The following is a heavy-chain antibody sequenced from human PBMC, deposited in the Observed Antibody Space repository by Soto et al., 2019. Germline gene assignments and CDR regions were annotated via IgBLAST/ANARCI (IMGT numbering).Heavy chain of an antibody. CDR1: GYTFTSYG. CDR3: GGGSDIVLLSAAAYFDF. Sequence: QVQLVQSGAEVKKPGASVKVSCKASGYTFTSYGISWVRQAPGQGLEWMGWISAYNGNTNYAQKLQGRVTMTTDTSTSTAYMELRSLRSDDTAVYCCGGGSDIVLLSAAAYFDFWGQGTLVTVSS. V-gene: IGHV1-18*01. J-gene: IGHJ4*02. CDR2: ISAYNGNT. D-gene: IGHD2-2*01.